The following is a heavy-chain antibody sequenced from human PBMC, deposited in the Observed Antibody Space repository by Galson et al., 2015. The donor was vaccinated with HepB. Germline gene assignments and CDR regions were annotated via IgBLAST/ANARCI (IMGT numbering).Heavy chain of an antibody. D-gene: IGHD7-27*01. CDR2: IYSAGRT. CDR3: ARDQAVWGAFDI. Sequence: SLRLSCAASGFIVNNNYMNWVRQTPGKGLEWVSVIYSAGRTYYAESLKGRFTIYRGNSKNTLHLQMNNLTVEETTEYYCARDQAVWGAFDIWGQGTVVTTSS. J-gene: IGHJ3*02. V-gene: IGHV3-53*01. CDR1: GFIVNNNY.